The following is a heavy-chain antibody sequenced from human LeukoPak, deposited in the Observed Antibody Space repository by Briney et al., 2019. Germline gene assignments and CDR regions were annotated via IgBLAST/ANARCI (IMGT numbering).Heavy chain of an antibody. J-gene: IGHJ4*02. CDR1: GGSISSYY. CDR2: IYYSGST. D-gene: IGHD6-13*01. V-gene: IGHV4-59*01. Sequence: SETPSLTCTVSGGSISSYYWSWIRQPPGKGLEWIGYIYYSGSTNYNPSLKSRVTISVDTSKNQFSLKLSSVTAADTAVYYCARGKSSSWYYGYWGQGTLVTVSS. CDR3: ARGKSSSWYYGY.